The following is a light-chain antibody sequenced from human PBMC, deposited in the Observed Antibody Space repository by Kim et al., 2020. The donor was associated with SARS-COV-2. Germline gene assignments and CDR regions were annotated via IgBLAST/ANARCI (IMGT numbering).Light chain of an antibody. V-gene: IGLV3-19*01. CDR3: NSRDSSGNHLV. J-gene: IGLJ2*01. Sequence: ALGQTVRITCQGDSRRSYYASWYQQKPGTAPVLVIYGKNNRPSGIPDRFSGSSSGNTASLTITGAQAEDEADYYCNSRDSSGNHLVFGGGTQLTVL. CDR1: SRRSYY. CDR2: GKN.